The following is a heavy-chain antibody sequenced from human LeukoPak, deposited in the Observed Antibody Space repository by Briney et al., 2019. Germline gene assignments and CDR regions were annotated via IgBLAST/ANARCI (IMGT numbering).Heavy chain of an antibody. CDR1: GGSISSGGYY. CDR3: ARKDYGDHRGFDY. J-gene: IGHJ4*02. Sequence: SETLSLTCTVSGGSISSGGYYWSWIRQPPGKGLEWIGYIYHSGSTYYNPSLKSRVTISVDRSKNQFSLKLSSVTAADTAVYYCARKDYGDHRGFDYWGQGTLVTVSS. V-gene: IGHV4-30-2*01. D-gene: IGHD4-17*01. CDR2: IYHSGST.